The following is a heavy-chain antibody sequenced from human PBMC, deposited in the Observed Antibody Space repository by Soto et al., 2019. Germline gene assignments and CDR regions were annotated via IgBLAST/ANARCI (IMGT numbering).Heavy chain of an antibody. Sequence: SETLSLTCTVSGGSVSSGSYYWSWIRQPPGKGLEWIGYVYYSGSTNYNPSLKSRVTISVDTSKNQFSLRLTSVTAAATAVYYCAREYKSGWYHWGQGSLVT. CDR2: VYYSGST. CDR1: GGSVSSGSYY. CDR3: AREYKSGWYH. J-gene: IGHJ1*01. V-gene: IGHV4-61*01. D-gene: IGHD6-13*01.